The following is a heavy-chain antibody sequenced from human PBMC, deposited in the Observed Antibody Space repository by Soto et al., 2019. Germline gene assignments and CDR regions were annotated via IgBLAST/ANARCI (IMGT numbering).Heavy chain of an antibody. V-gene: IGHV4-30-4*01. CDR2: IYYSGST. CDR1: GGSISSGDYY. Sequence: SETLSLTCTVSGGSISSGDYYWSWIRQPPGKGLEWIGYIYYSGSTYYNPSLKSRVTISVDTSKNQFSLKLSSVTAADTAVYYCARGWSFGNSADYYDSSGYGYWGQGTLVTVPQ. D-gene: IGHD3-22*01. CDR3: ARGWSFGNSADYYDSSGYGY. J-gene: IGHJ4*02.